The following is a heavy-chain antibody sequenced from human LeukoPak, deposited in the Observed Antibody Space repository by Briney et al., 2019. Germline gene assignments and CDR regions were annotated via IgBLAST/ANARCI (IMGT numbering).Heavy chain of an antibody. V-gene: IGHV3-23*01. Sequence: GGSLRLSCAASGFTFSSYGMSWVRQAPGKGLEWVSAISGSGGSTYYADSVKGRFTISRDNSKNTLYLQMNSLRAEDTAVYYCAKVQRIVVVTPPDYWGQGTLVTVSS. CDR1: GFTFSSYG. J-gene: IGHJ4*02. CDR2: ISGSGGST. D-gene: IGHD2-21*02. CDR3: AKVQRIVVVTPPDY.